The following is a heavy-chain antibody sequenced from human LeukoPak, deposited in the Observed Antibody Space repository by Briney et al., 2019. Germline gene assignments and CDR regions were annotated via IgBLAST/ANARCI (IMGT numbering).Heavy chain of an antibody. CDR1: GFTFSSYA. Sequence: QPGRSLRLSCAASGFTFSSYAMHWVRQAPGKGLEWVAVISYDGSNKYYADSVKGRFTISRDNSKNTLYLQMNSLRAEDTAVYYCARGVDTVTTGRSSYNWFDPWGQGTLVTVSS. V-gene: IGHV3-30-3*01. CDR2: ISYDGSNK. D-gene: IGHD4-17*01. CDR3: ARGVDTVTTGRSSYNWFDP. J-gene: IGHJ5*02.